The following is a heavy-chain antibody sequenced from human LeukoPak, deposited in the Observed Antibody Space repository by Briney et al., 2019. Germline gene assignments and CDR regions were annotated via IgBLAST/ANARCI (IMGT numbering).Heavy chain of an antibody. J-gene: IGHJ4*02. CDR2: IYYSGST. CDR1: GGSISSGGYY. CDR3: ARHPLRYFDWLQIDY. Sequence: PSQTLSLTCTVSGGSISSGGYYWSWIRQHPGKGLEWIGYIYYSGSTYYNPSLKSRVTISVDTSKNQFSLKLGSVTAADTAVYYCARHPLRYFDWLQIDYWGQGTLVTVSS. V-gene: IGHV4-31*03. D-gene: IGHD3-9*01.